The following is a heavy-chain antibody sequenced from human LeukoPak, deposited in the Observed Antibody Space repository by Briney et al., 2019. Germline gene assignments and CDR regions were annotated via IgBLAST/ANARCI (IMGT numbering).Heavy chain of an antibody. D-gene: IGHD3-10*01. V-gene: IGHV3-66*01. Sequence: PGGSLRLSCAASGFTFSDHYMDWVRQAPGKGPEGVSLISGSGGSTYYADSVKGRFTISRDNSKNTLYLQMGSLRAEDMAVYYCARDGSSMEWFGESFDYWGQGTLVTVSS. J-gene: IGHJ4*02. CDR3: ARDGSSMEWFGESFDY. CDR1: GFTFSDHY. CDR2: ISGSGGST.